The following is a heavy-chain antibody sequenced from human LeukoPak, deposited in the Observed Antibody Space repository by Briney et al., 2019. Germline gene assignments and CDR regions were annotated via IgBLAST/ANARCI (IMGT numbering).Heavy chain of an antibody. Sequence: PSETLSLTCTVSGGSISSSSYFWGWIRQPPGKGLEWIGSMYYSGSTYYNPSLKSRVTISVDTSKNQFSLKLSSVTAADTAVYYCARGLRYSYGYGGMLWWGQGTLVTVSS. CDR1: GGSISSSSYF. V-gene: IGHV4-39*01. J-gene: IGHJ4*02. D-gene: IGHD5-18*01. CDR2: MYYSGST. CDR3: ARGLRYSYGYGGMLW.